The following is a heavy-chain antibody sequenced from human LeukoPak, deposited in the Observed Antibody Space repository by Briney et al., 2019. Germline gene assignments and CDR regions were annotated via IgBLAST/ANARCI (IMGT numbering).Heavy chain of an antibody. D-gene: IGHD2-2*01. CDR3: ARFGRASYCSSTSCYGYYFGY. CDR1: GGSISSGSHY. CDR2: IYYSGNS. V-gene: IGHV4-39*07. J-gene: IGHJ4*02. Sequence: SETLSLTCTVSGGSISSGSHYWGWIRQPPGKELEWIGNIYYSGNSYYNPSLKSRVTISVDTSKNQFSLKLSSVTAADTAVYYCARFGRASYCSSTSCYGYYFGYWGQGTLVTVSS.